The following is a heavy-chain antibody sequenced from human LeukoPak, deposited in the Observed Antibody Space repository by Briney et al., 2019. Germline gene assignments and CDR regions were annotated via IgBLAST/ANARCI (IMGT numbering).Heavy chain of an antibody. V-gene: IGHV3-23*01. J-gene: IGHJ4*02. D-gene: IGHD1-14*01. Sequence: GGTLRLSCAASGFTFSSFVMSWVRQAPGKGLEWVSAISGSGGSTYYADSVKGRFTISRDNSKNTLYLQMNRLRAEDTAVYYCSRGLTPDYWGQGTLVTVSS. CDR2: ISGSGGST. CDR3: SRGLTPDY. CDR1: GFTFSSFV.